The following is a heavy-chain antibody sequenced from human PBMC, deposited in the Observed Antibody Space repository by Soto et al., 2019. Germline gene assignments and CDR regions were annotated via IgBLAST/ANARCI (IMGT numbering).Heavy chain of an antibody. D-gene: IGHD2-15*01. CDR3: AREPLSIGSIDY. CDR2: MNPNSGNT. CDR1: GYTFTSYD. Sequence: QVQLVQSGAEGKKPGASVKVSCKASGYTFTSYDINWVRQATGQGLEWMGWMNPNSGNTGYAQKFQGRVTMTRNTSISTAYMELSSLRSEDTAVYYCAREPLSIGSIDYWGQGTLVTVSS. V-gene: IGHV1-8*01. J-gene: IGHJ4*02.